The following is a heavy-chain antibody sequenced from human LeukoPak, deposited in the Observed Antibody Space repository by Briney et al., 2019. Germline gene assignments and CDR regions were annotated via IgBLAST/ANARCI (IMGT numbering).Heavy chain of an antibody. CDR3: ARQVQLVEFDY. CDR2: ISNSGRT. CDR1: GGSISSSSYY. V-gene: IGHV4-61*05. J-gene: IGHJ4*02. D-gene: IGHD6-13*01. Sequence: PSETLSLTCTVSGGSISSSSYYWGWIRQPPGKGLEWIGYISNSGRTNYNPSLKSRITISRDTSKNQFSLKLSSVTAADTALYYCARQVQLVEFDYWGQGTLVTVSS.